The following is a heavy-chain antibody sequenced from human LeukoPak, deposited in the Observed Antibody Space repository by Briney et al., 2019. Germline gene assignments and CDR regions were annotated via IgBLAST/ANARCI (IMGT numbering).Heavy chain of an antibody. J-gene: IGHJ6*03. CDR3: ARDALWFGEGAPYYYYYYMDV. CDR2: IKQDGSEK. D-gene: IGHD3-10*01. V-gene: IGHV3-7*01. CDR1: GFTFSSYW. Sequence: PGGSLRLSCAASGFTFSSYWMSWVRQAPGKGLEWVANIKQDGSEKYYVDSVKGRFTISRDNAKNSLYLQMNSLRAEDTAVYYCARDALWFGEGAPYYYYYYMDVWGKGTTVTISS.